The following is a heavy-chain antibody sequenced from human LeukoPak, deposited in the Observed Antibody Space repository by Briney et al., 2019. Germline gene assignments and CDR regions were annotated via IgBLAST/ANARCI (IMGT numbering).Heavy chain of an antibody. CDR2: IYYSGST. V-gene: IGHV4-59*08. D-gene: IGHD3-10*01. Sequence: PSETLSLTCTVSGGSLSSYYWSWIRQPPGKGLEWIGYIYYSGSTNYNPSLKSRVTISVDTSKNQFSLKLSSVTAADTAVYYCARHFDTGGFDPWGQGTLVTVSS. CDR3: ARHFDTGGFDP. J-gene: IGHJ5*02. CDR1: GGSLSSYY.